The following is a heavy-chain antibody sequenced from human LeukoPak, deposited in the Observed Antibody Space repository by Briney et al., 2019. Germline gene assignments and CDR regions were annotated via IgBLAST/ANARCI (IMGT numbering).Heavy chain of an antibody. Sequence: GGSLRLSCGASGFTFSGHGINWVRQAPGKGLEWVSGIKSDGSSTTYADSAKGRFTISRDNAKNTLYLQMNSLRAEDTAVYYCARVFGDYMAFDIWGQGTMVTVSS. D-gene: IGHD3-10*01. CDR3: ARVFGDYMAFDI. CDR2: IKSDGSST. CDR1: GFTFSGHG. J-gene: IGHJ3*02. V-gene: IGHV3-74*01.